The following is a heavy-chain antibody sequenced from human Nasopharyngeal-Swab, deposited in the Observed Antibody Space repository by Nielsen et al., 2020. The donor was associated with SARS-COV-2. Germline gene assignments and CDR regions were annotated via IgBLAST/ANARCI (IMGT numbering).Heavy chain of an antibody. V-gene: IGHV3-33*01. Sequence: GGSLRLSCAASGFTFSNYGMHWVRQAPGKGLEWVAVIWYDGSNKYYADSVKGRFTISRGNSKSTVYLQMSSLRGEDTAVYYCAAAPSGDYGGYWGQGTLVTVSS. CDR2: IWYDGSNK. J-gene: IGHJ4*02. CDR1: GFTFSNYG. D-gene: IGHD4-23*01. CDR3: AAAPSGDYGGY.